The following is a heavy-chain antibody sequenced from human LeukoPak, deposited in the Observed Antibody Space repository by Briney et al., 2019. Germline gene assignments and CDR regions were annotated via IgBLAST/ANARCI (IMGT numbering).Heavy chain of an antibody. J-gene: IGHJ4*02. CDR3: ARGSYDILTAYYDY. Sequence: SETLSLTCTVSGYSISSGYYWGWIRQPPGKGLEWIGYIYYIGSTNYNPSLKSRVTISVDTSKNQFSLKLSSVTAADTAVYYCARGSYDILTAYYDYWGQGTLVTVSS. V-gene: IGHV4-61*01. CDR1: GYSISSGYY. CDR2: IYYIGST. D-gene: IGHD3-9*01.